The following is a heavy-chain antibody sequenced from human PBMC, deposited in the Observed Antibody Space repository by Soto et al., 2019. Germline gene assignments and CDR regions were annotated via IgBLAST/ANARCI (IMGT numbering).Heavy chain of an antibody. V-gene: IGHV3-21*01. D-gene: IGHD3-3*01. CDR1: GFTFSSYS. CDR3: ARDRSITIFGVVIDYYYYGMDV. Sequence: EVQLVESGGGLVKPGGSLRLSCAASGFTFSSYSMNWVRQAPGKGLEWVSSISSSSSYIYYADSVKGRFTISRDNAKNSRYLQMNSLRAEDTAVYYCARDRSITIFGVVIDYYYYGMDVWGQGTTVTVSS. CDR2: ISSSSSYI. J-gene: IGHJ6*02.